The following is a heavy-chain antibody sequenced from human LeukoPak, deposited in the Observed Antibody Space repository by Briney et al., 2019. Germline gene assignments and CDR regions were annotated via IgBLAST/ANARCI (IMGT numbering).Heavy chain of an antibody. CDR1: GGSISSSSYY. Sequence: PSETLSLTCTVSGGSISSSSYYWGWIRQPPGKGLEWIGSIYYSGSTYYNPSPKSRVTISVDTSKNQFSLKLSSVTAADTAVYYCARPQLVGAIYYFDYWGQGTLVAVSS. V-gene: IGHV4-39*01. CDR3: ARPQLVGAIYYFDY. CDR2: IYYSGST. J-gene: IGHJ4*02. D-gene: IGHD1-26*01.